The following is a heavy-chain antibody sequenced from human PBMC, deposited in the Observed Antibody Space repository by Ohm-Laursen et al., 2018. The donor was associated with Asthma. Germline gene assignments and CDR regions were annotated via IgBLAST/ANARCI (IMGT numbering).Heavy chain of an antibody. CDR2: ISYDGSNK. V-gene: IGHV3-30*18. D-gene: IGHD5-12*01. CDR3: AKVRIVATLRYGMDV. J-gene: IGHJ6*02. Sequence: SLRLSCAASGFTFSSYGMHWVRQAPGKGLEWVAVISYDGSNKYYADSVKGRFTISRDNSKNTLYLQMNSLRAEDTAVYYCAKVRIVATLRYGMDVWGQGTTVTVSS. CDR1: GFTFSSYG.